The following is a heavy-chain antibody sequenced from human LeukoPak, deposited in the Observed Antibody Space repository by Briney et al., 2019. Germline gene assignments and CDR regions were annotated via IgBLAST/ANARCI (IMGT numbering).Heavy chain of an antibody. CDR3: ARDPAYYYDSSGYSTPPDYYYYGMDV. Sequence: GGSLRLSCAASGFTFSSYGMHWVRQAPGKGLEWVAVIWYDGSNKYYADSVKGRFTTSRDNSKNTLYLQMNSLRAEDTAVYYCARDPAYYYDSSGYSTPPDYYYYGMDVWGQGTTVTVSS. CDR1: GFTFSSYG. D-gene: IGHD3-22*01. V-gene: IGHV3-33*01. CDR2: IWYDGSNK. J-gene: IGHJ6*02.